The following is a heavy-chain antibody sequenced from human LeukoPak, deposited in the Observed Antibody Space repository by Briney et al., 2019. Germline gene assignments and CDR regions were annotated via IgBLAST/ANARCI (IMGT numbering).Heavy chain of an antibody. CDR1: GFTVSTNY. V-gene: IGHV3-53*01. CDR3: ARGGSGSSLYYFDY. Sequence: PGGSLRLSCAASGFTVSTNYMSWVRQAPGKGLEWVSVIYSGGSTFYADSVKGRFTIPRDNSKNTVYLQMNSLRAEDTAMYYCARGGSGSSLYYFDYWGQGILVTVSS. D-gene: IGHD3-10*01. J-gene: IGHJ4*02. CDR2: IYSGGST.